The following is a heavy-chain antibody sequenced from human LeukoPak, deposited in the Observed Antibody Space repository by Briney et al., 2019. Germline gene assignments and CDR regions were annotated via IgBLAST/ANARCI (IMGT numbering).Heavy chain of an antibody. D-gene: IGHD5-12*01. V-gene: IGHV3-11*04. CDR3: AKSPGGYSGPFGD. Sequence: GALRLSCAASGFTFSDYYMSWIRQAPGKGLEWVSYISTSGTAVYYADSVKGRFTISRDNDKNSLYLQMNSLRVEDTAVYYCAKSPGGYSGPFGDWGQGTLVTVSS. J-gene: IGHJ4*02. CDR1: GFTFSDYY. CDR2: ISTSGTAV.